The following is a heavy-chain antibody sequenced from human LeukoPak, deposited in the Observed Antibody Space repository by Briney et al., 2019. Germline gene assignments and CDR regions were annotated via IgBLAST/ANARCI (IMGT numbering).Heavy chain of an antibody. V-gene: IGHV3-30*04. CDR3: AKSVSSTWNPFGMDV. CDR1: GFTFSSYA. CDR2: ISYDGSNK. Sequence: GGSLRLSCAASGFTFSSYAMHWVRQAPGKGLEWVAVISYDGSNKYYADSVKGRFTISRDNSKNTLYLQMNSLRAEDTAVYYCAKSVSSTWNPFGMDVWGQGTTVTVSS. J-gene: IGHJ6*02. D-gene: IGHD6-13*01.